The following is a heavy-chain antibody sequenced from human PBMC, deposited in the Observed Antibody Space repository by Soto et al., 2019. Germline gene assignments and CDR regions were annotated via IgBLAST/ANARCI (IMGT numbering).Heavy chain of an antibody. J-gene: IGHJ4*02. V-gene: IGHV5-51*01. CDR2: IYPGDHET. D-gene: IGHD6-13*01. Sequence: GESLKISCQRSGYTFSNFWIGWVRQLPGQGLEWMGIIYPGDHETRYSPSFLGKVTISAEKSINTAYLQWSSLEASDSACDVCSRSPRSSPYFDGWGQGALVTVSS. CDR3: SRSPRSSPYFDG. CDR1: GYTFSNFW.